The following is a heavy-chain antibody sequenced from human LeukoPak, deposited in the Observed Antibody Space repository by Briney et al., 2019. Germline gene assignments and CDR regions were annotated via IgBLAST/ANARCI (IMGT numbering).Heavy chain of an antibody. CDR1: GYSISSGYY. CDR2: IYHSGST. V-gene: IGHV4-38-2*02. D-gene: IGHD1-1*01. J-gene: IGHJ4*02. Sequence: SETLSLTCTVSGYSISSGYYWGWIRQPPGKGLEWIGSIYHSGSTYYNPSLKSRVTISVDTSKNQFSLKLSSVTAADTAVYYCARVTGSNRARPYYFDYWGQGTLVTVSS. CDR3: ARVTGSNRARPYYFDY.